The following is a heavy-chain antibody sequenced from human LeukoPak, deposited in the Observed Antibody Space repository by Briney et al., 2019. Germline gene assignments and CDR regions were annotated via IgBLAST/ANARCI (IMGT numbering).Heavy chain of an antibody. D-gene: IGHD6-13*01. Sequence: PSETLSLTCAVYGGSFSGYYWSWIRQPPGKGLEWVGEINHSGSTNYNPSLKSRVPISVDTSKNQFSLKLSSVTAADTAVYYCVGGCSSWFETFDYWGQGTLVTVSS. CDR2: INHSGST. V-gene: IGHV4-34*01. J-gene: IGHJ4*02. CDR1: GGSFSGYY. CDR3: VGGCSSWFETFDY.